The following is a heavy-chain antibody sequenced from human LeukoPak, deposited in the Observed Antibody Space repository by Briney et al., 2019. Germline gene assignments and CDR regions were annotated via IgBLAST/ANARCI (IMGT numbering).Heavy chain of an antibody. V-gene: IGHV5-51*01. CDR3: ARHASDYGDYWARPYADY. CDR2: IYPGDSDT. Sequence: ESLKLSFKGSGYSFTSYWIGWVRQMPGKGLEWMGIIYPGDSDTRYSPSFQGQVTISADKSISTAYLQWSSLKASDTAMYYCARHASDYGDYWARPYADYWGQGTLVTVSS. J-gene: IGHJ4*02. CDR1: GYSFTSYW. D-gene: IGHD4-17*01.